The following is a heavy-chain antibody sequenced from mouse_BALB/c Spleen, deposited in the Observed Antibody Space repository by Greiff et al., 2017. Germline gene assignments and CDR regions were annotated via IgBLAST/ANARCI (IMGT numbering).Heavy chain of an antibody. J-gene: IGHJ4*01. CDR1: GYTFTSYY. Sequence: QVQLQQPGAELVKPGASVKLSCKASGYTFTSYYMYWVKQRPGQGLEWIGGINPSNGGTNFNEKFKSKATLTVDNSSSTAYMELRSLTSEDSAVYYCARSNYRYDGDYYAMDYWGQGTSVTVSS. CDR2: INPSNGGT. V-gene: IGHV1-53*01. CDR3: ARSNYRYDGDYYAMDY. D-gene: IGHD2-14*01.